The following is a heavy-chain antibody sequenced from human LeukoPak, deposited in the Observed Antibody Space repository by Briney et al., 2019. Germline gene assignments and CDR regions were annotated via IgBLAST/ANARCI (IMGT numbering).Heavy chain of an antibody. J-gene: IGHJ4*02. Sequence: GGSLRLSCAASGFTFSSYAMSWVRQAPGKGLEWVSAISGSGGSTYYADSVKGRFTISRDNSENTLYLQMNSLRAEDTAVYYCVTYYYDSSGYYLFFGGPPIDYWGQGTLVTVSS. D-gene: IGHD3-22*01. CDR3: VTYYYDSSGYYLFFGGPPIDY. V-gene: IGHV3-23*01. CDR1: GFTFSSYA. CDR2: ISGSGGST.